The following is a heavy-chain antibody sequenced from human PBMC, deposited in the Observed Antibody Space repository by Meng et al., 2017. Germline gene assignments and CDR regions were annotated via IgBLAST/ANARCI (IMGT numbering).Heavy chain of an antibody. Sequence: QVQAQQWGAGLLKPSETLSLTCAVYGGSFSGYNWSWIRQPPGKGLEWIGEINHSGSTNYNPSIKSRVTMSLDTSKTQFSLRLSSVTAADTAVYYCARSHSVTIVAFDYWGQGTLVTVSS. J-gene: IGHJ4*02. D-gene: IGHD4-17*01. CDR3: ARSHSVTIVAFDY. V-gene: IGHV4-34*01. CDR2: INHSGST. CDR1: GGSFSGYN.